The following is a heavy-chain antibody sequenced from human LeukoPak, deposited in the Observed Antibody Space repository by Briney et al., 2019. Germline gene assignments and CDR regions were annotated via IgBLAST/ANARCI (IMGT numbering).Heavy chain of an antibody. J-gene: IGHJ4*02. D-gene: IGHD1/OR15-1a*01. CDR2: INPSGGST. CDR3: ARVAGDNWNIEGYFDY. Sequence: ASVKVSCKASGYTFTSYYMHWVRQAPGQGLEWMGIINPSGGSTSYAQNFQGRVTMTRDTSTSTVYMELSSLRSEDTAVYYCARVAGDNWNIEGYFDYWGQGTLVTVSS. CDR1: GYTFTSYY. V-gene: IGHV1-46*01.